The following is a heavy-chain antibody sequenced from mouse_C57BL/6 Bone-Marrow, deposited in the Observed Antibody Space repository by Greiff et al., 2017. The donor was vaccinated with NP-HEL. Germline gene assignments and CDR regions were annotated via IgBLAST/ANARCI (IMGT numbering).Heavy chain of an antibody. J-gene: IGHJ3*01. CDR1: GYTFTSYW. V-gene: IGHV1-59*01. CDR3: ARLGLNY. Sequence: QVQLQQPGAELVRPGTSVKLSCKASGYTFTSYWMHGVKQRPGQGLEWIGVIDPSDSYTNYNQKFKGKATLTVDTSSSTAYMQLSSLTSEDSAVYYCARLGLNYWGQGTLVTVSA. CDR2: IDPSDSYT.